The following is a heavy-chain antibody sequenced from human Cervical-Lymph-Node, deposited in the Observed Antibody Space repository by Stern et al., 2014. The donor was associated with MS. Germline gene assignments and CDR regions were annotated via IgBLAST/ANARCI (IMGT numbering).Heavy chain of an antibody. CDR1: GFPFSEFA. CDR2: MSSDESAK. CDR3: AREAVGAIYFDY. D-gene: IGHD1-26*01. J-gene: IGHJ4*02. Sequence: VQLVASGGGVVQPGRSLRLSCAASGFPFSEFAMHCVRQAPGKGLEWVAIMSSDESAKYYADSVKGRFTMSRDNSKNTLSLEMNSLRAEDTAVYYCAREAVGAIYFDYWGQGTLVTVSS. V-gene: IGHV3-30-3*01.